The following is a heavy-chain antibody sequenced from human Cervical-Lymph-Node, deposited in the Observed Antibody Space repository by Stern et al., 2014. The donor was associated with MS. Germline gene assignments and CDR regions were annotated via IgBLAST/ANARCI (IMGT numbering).Heavy chain of an antibody. CDR3: ARGGSTQMYS. CDR1: GFTFSSYW. Sequence: VQLVQSGGGLVQPGGSLRLSCAASGFTFSSYWMHWVRQAPGKGLMWGSRISSGGGHTTYADSVKARFTISRDNANNTLYLQLNSLRAEDTAVYYCARGGSTQMYSWGQGALVTVSS. CDR2: ISSGGGHT. J-gene: IGHJ4*02. D-gene: IGHD2/OR15-2a*01. V-gene: IGHV3-74*02.